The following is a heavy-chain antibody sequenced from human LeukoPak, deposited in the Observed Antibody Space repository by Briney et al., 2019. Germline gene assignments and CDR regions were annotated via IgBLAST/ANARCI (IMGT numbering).Heavy chain of an antibody. Sequence: GRSLRLSCAASGFTFDDYAMHWVRQAPGEGLEWVSGISWNSGSIDYADSVKGRFTISRDNAKNSLYLQMNSLRPEDTAFYYCAKAKNLNIYSSFDYWGQGTLVTVSS. J-gene: IGHJ4*02. V-gene: IGHV3-9*01. CDR2: ISWNSGSI. D-gene: IGHD5-18*01. CDR3: AKAKNLNIYSSFDY. CDR1: GFTFDDYA.